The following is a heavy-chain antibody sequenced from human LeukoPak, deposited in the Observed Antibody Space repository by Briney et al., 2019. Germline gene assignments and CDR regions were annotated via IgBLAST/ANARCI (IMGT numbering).Heavy chain of an antibody. CDR2: IIPIFGTA. V-gene: IGHV1-69*06. Sequence: SVKVSCKASGGTFSSYAISWVRQAPGQGLEWMGGIIPIFGTANYAQKFQGRVTITADKSTSTAYMELSSLRSEDTAVYYCARDGRWLQSPEDYYMDVWGKGTTVTVSS. CDR3: ARDGRWLQSPEDYYMDV. D-gene: IGHD5-24*01. CDR1: GGTFSSYA. J-gene: IGHJ6*03.